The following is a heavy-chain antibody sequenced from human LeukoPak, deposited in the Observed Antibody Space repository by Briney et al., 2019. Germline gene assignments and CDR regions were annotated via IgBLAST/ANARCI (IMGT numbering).Heavy chain of an antibody. J-gene: IGHJ4*02. CDR1: GFTFSSYS. CDR3: AKLPYSSSWYVRY. D-gene: IGHD6-13*01. V-gene: IGHV3-23*01. Sequence: GGSLRLSCAASGFTFSSYSMNWVRQAPGKGLEWVSAISGSGGSTYYADSVKGRFTISRDNSKNTLYLQMNSLRAEDTAVYYCAKLPYSSSWYVRYWGQGTLVTVSS. CDR2: ISGSGGST.